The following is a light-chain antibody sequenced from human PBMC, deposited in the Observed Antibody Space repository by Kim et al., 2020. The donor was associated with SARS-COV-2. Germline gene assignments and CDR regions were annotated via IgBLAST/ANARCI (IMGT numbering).Light chain of an antibody. CDR3: QSADSSGTWV. Sequence: VSPGQTARITCSGDTLPKQYAYWYQQKPGQAPLVVIYKDYERHSGIPERFSGSSSGTTVTLTISGVQAEDEADYYCQSADSSGTWVFGGGTQLTVL. J-gene: IGLJ3*02. CDR2: KDY. CDR1: TLPKQY. V-gene: IGLV3-25*03.